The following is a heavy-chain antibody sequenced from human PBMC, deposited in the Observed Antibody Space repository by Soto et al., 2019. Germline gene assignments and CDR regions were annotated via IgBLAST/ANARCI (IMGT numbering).Heavy chain of an antibody. J-gene: IGHJ4*02. V-gene: IGHV3-73*01. CDR2: IRSKANSYAT. CDR3: TRHGPGYGDNPFDY. CDR1: GFTFSGSA. Sequence: GGSLRLSCAASGFTFSGSAMHWVRQASGKGLEWVGRIRSKANSYATAYAASLKGMFTISSDDSKNTAYLQMNSLKSDDTAVYYCTRHGPGYGDNPFDYWGQGTLVTVSS. D-gene: IGHD4-17*01.